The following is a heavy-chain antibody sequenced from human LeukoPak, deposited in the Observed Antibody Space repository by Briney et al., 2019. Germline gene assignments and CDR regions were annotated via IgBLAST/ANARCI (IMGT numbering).Heavy chain of an antibody. V-gene: IGHV4-39*01. Sequence: SETLSLTCTVSGGSISSSSYYWGWIRQPPGKGLEWIGSIYYSGSTYYNPSLKSRVTISVDTSKNQFSLKLSSVTAADTAVYYCARSRLDTMVRGVIIRGSYYYYYMDVWGKGTTVTISS. CDR1: GGSISSSSYY. D-gene: IGHD3-10*01. CDR3: ARSRLDTMVRGVIIRGSYYYYYMDV. J-gene: IGHJ6*03. CDR2: IYYSGST.